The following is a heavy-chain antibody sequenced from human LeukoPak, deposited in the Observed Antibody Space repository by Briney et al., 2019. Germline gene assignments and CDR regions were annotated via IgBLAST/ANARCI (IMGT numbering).Heavy chain of an antibody. CDR2: IHYSGSA. D-gene: IGHD4-23*01. CDR1: GGSVSSGSYS. J-gene: IGHJ4*02. Sequence: TSETLSRTCTVSGGSVSSGSYSWIWIRQPPGRGLEWIAYIHYSGSAAYNPSPKSRVTISRDMSTNQLSLKMTSVTAADTAVYFCARDMGAPDYGSYSVDYWGQGTLVTVSS. V-gene: IGHV4-61*01. CDR3: ARDMGAPDYGSYSVDY.